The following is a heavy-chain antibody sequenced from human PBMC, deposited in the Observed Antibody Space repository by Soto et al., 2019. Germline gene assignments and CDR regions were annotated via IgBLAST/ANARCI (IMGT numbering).Heavy chain of an antibody. D-gene: IGHD3-3*01. CDR1: GGSISSYY. J-gene: IGHJ5*02. CDR3: ARGRWGYDFWSGYSWFDP. Sequence: SETLSLTCTVSGGSISSYYWSWIRQPPGKGLEWIGYIYHSGSTNYNPSLKSRVTISVDTSKSQFSLKLSSVTAADTAVYYCARGRWGYDFWSGYSWFDPWGQGTLVTVSS. V-gene: IGHV4-59*01. CDR2: IYHSGST.